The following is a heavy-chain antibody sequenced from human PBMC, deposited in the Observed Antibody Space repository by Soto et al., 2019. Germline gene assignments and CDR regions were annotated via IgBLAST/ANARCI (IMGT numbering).Heavy chain of an antibody. CDR1: GFTFSTYL. J-gene: IGHJ4*02. D-gene: IGHD5-18*01. Sequence: GGSLRLSCATSGFTFSTYLMSWVRQAPGKGLEWVACIKKDGSEEYYVDSVKGRFTISRDNAKNSLYLQMNSLRAEDTAVYYCAGLDTSMVKTHGYWGQGTLVTVSS. V-gene: IGHV3-7*01. CDR3: AGLDTSMVKTHGY. CDR2: IKKDGSEE.